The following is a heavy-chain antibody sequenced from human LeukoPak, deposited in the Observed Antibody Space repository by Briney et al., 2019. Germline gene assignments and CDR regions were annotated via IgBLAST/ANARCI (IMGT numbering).Heavy chain of an antibody. V-gene: IGHV1-2*02. D-gene: IGHD6-19*01. CDR1: GYTFTGYY. Sequence: ASVKVSCKASGYTFTGYYMHWVRQAPGQGLEWMGWINPNSGGTNYAQKFQGRVTMTRDTSISTAYMELSRLRSDDTAVYYCATQWLANDAFDIWGQGTMVTVSS. CDR3: ATQWLANDAFDI. J-gene: IGHJ3*02. CDR2: INPNSGGT.